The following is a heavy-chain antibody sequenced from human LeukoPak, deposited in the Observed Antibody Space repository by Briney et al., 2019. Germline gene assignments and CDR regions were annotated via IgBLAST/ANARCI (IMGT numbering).Heavy chain of an antibody. D-gene: IGHD6-19*01. CDR2: INHSGST. CDR1: GGSFSGYY. Sequence: SETLSLTCAVYGGSFSGYYWSWIRQPPGKGLEWIGEINHSGSTDYNPSLKSGVTISVKTSTNQFSFKLRAGTAADTAVYYCARAGIGRARGPVKSRITVDDPIDYWGEGTLVTVSS. J-gene: IGHJ4*02. CDR3: ARAGIGRARGPVKSRITVDDPIDY. V-gene: IGHV4-34*01.